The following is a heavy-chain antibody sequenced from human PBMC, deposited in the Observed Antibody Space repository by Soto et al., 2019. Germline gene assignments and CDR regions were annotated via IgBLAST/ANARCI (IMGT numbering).Heavy chain of an antibody. CDR2: ISGNSGKT. V-gene: IGHV3-23*01. CDR3: AKLGFVLMELYYFHQ. J-gene: IGHJ4*01. CDR1: GFTFSSYA. D-gene: IGHD2-8*01. Sequence: EVQLLESGGGLVQPGGSLRLSCTASGFTFSSYAMSWVRQAPGKELEWVSTISGNSGKTNYAESVKGRFSISIDNSKNTVHLQLDSLRAEDTAVYFCAKLGFVLMELYYFHQWGHGTLVTVSS.